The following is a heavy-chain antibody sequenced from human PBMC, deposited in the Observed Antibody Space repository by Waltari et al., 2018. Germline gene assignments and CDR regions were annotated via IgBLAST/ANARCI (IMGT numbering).Heavy chain of an antibody. Sequence: EVQLVESGGGLVQPGGSLRLSCVASGFTFSDHYMDWVRQAPGKGLERVSRTKNKANSHITDYAASVKGRFIGSRDDSKNSLYLQMNNLKTEDTAVYYCARDTAAALDSWGQGTLVTVSS. D-gene: IGHD2-2*01. CDR2: TKNKANSHIT. J-gene: IGHJ4*02. V-gene: IGHV3-72*01. CDR1: GFTFSDHY. CDR3: ARDTAAALDS.